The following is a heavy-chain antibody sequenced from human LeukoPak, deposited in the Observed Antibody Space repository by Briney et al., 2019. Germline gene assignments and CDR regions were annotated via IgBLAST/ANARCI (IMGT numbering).Heavy chain of an antibody. CDR1: GFTFSSYA. Sequence: PGGSLRLSCAASGFTFSSYAMSWVRQAPGKGLEWVSAISGSGGSTYYADSVKGRFTISRDNSKNTLYLQMNSLRAEDTAVYYCAKADGYDFWSGYYSFTPDFDYWGQGTLVTVSS. V-gene: IGHV3-23*01. J-gene: IGHJ4*02. D-gene: IGHD3-3*01. CDR2: ISGSGGST. CDR3: AKADGYDFWSGYYSFTPDFDY.